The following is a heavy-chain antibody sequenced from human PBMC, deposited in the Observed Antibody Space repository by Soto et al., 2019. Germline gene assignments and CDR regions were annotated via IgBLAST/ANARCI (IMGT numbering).Heavy chain of an antibody. Sequence: SETLSLTCTVSGGSISSGGYYWSWIRQHPGKGLEWIGYIYYSGSTYYNPSLKSRVTISVDTSKNQFSLKLSSVTAADTAVYYCARSHITIFGVVIEFDYWGQGTLVTVSS. J-gene: IGHJ4*02. V-gene: IGHV4-31*03. CDR3: ARSHITIFGVVIEFDY. CDR2: IYYSGST. CDR1: GGSISSGGYY. D-gene: IGHD3-3*01.